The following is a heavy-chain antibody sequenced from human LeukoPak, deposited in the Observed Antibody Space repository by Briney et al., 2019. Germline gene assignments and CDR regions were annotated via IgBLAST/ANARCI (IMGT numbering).Heavy chain of an antibody. CDR1: GCTFSSYS. Sequence: GGSLRLSCAASGCTFSSYSMNWVRQAPGKGLEWVASISSSSSDIYYADSVKGRFTISRDNAKNSLYLQMNSLRAEDTAVYYCARDARSLGNGMDVWGQGTTVTVSS. V-gene: IGHV3-21*01. CDR2: ISSSSSDI. CDR3: ARDARSLGNGMDV. J-gene: IGHJ6*02.